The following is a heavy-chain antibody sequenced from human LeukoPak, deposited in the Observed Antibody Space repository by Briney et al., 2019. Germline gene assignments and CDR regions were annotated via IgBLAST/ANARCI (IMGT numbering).Heavy chain of an antibody. CDR3: ARALYSGSFYGMDV. D-gene: IGHD1-26*01. Sequence: PGRSLRLSCVASGFTFSGYGMHWVRQAPGKGLEWVALIWNDGNNKYYADSVKGRITISRDNSKNTLYLQMNSLRAEDTAVYYCARALYSGSFYGMDVRGQGTTVTVSS. J-gene: IGHJ6*02. CDR1: GFTFSGYG. V-gene: IGHV3-33*01. CDR2: IWNDGNNK.